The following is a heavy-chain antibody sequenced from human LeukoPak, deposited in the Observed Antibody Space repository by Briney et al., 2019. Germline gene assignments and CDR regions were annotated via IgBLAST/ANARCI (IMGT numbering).Heavy chain of an antibody. Sequence: GGSLRLSCAASGFAFSSNWMHWVRQTPGKGLVWVSRINSGGSGTSYAASVEGRFTISRDNVKNTLYLQMDSLRAEDTAVYYCATDRNSGKYYDYWGQGTLVTVSS. D-gene: IGHD1-26*01. V-gene: IGHV3-74*01. J-gene: IGHJ4*02. CDR1: GFAFSSNW. CDR2: INSGGSGT. CDR3: ATDRNSGKYYDY.